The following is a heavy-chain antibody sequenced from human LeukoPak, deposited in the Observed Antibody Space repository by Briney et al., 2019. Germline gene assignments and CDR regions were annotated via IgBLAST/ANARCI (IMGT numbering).Heavy chain of an antibody. CDR3: AREFLGYCSGGSCYNYGMDV. V-gene: IGHV1-8*01. J-gene: IGHJ6*02. Sequence: GASVKVSCKASGYTFTSYDINWVRQATGQGLEWMGWMNPNSGNTGYAQKFQGRVTMTRNTSISTAYMELSSLRSEDTAVYYCAREFLGYCSGGSCYNYGMDVWGQGTTVTVSS. CDR1: GYTFTSYD. D-gene: IGHD2-15*01. CDR2: MNPNSGNT.